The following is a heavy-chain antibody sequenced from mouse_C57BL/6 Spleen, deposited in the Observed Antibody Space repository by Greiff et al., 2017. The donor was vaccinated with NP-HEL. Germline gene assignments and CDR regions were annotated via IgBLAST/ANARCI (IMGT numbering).Heavy chain of an antibody. CDR2: ISYSGST. Sequence: DVKLQESGPGMVKPSQSLSLTCTVTGYSITSGYDWHWIRHFPGNKLEWMGYISYSGSTNYNPSLKSRISITHDTSKNHFFLKLNSVTTEDTATYYCARASYDPWYFDVWGTGTTVTVSS. D-gene: IGHD2-3*01. CDR1: GYSITSGYD. J-gene: IGHJ1*03. CDR3: ARASYDPWYFDV. V-gene: IGHV3-1*01.